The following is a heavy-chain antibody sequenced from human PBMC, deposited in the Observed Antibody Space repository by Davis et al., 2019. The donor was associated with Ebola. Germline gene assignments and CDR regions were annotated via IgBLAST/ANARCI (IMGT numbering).Heavy chain of an antibody. J-gene: IGHJ6*03. Sequence: PGGSLRLSCAASGFTFSSYAMHWVRQAPGKGLEWVAVISYDGSNKYYADSVKGRFTISRDNSKNTLYLQMNSLRAEDTAVYYCARVLRGGYLRYYYYMDVWGKGTTVTVSS. CDR1: GFTFSSYA. V-gene: IGHV3-30-3*01. D-gene: IGHD3-22*01. CDR2: ISYDGSNK. CDR3: ARVLRGGYLRYYYYMDV.